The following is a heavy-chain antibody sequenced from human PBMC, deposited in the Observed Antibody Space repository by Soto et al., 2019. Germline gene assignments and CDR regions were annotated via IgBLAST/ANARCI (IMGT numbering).Heavy chain of an antibody. CDR1: GYTFTSYG. CDR3: ASDSITIFGVVIMDYYYGMDV. Sequence: SVKVSCKASGYTFTSYGISWVRQARGQRLEWIGWIVVGSGNTNYAQKFQERVTITRDMSTSTAYMELSSLRSEDTAVYYCASDSITIFGVVIMDYYYGMDVWGQGTTVTVSS. D-gene: IGHD3-3*01. CDR2: IVVGSGNT. J-gene: IGHJ6*02. V-gene: IGHV1-58*02.